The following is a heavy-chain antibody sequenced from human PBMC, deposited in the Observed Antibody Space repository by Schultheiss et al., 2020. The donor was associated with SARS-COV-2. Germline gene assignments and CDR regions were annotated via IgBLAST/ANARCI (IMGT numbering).Heavy chain of an antibody. D-gene: IGHD3-10*01. V-gene: IGHV4-59*01. CDR2: VYYGART. CDR3: AREVPGEERWTRFDP. Sequence: SETLSLTCTVSGGSISSYYWSWLRQSPGKGLEWIAYVYYGARTNYSPSLKSRVTISVDTSKNQFSLKVSSVTAADTAVYFCAREVPGEERWTRFDPWGQGTLVTVSS. CDR1: GGSISSYY. J-gene: IGHJ5*02.